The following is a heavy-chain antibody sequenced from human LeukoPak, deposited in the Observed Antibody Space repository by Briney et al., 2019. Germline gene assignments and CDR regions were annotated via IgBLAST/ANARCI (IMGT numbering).Heavy chain of an antibody. D-gene: IGHD6-13*01. CDR3: ARGLAGSSWYFFDY. CDR2: MNPNSGNT. J-gene: IGHJ4*02. V-gene: IGHV1-8*01. CDR1: GYTFTSYD. Sequence: ASVKVSCKASGYTFTSYDINWVRQATGQGLEWMGWMNPNSGNTGYAQKIQGRVTMTRNTSISTAYMELSSLRSEDTAVYYCARGLAGSSWYFFDYWGQGTLVTVSS.